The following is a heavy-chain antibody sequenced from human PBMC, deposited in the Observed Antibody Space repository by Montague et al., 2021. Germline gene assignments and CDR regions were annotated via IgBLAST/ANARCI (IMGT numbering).Heavy chain of an antibody. D-gene: IGHD3-10*01. J-gene: IGHJ4*02. CDR2: NYYRGNT. CDR3: ARAGPRTYGGDSLDY. CDR1: GGSISSSPFY. V-gene: IGHV4-39*01. Sequence: SETLSLTCTVSGGSISSSPFYWGGIRQSPGKGLEWIGSNYYRGNTYYNPSLKSRVSLSIDTYKNQFSLKMNSVTAADTAVYYCARAGPRTYGGDSLDYWGQGALVTVSS.